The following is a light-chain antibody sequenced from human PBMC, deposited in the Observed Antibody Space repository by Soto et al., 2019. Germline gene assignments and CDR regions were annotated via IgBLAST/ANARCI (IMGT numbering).Light chain of an antibody. CDR3: QKYSSVPV. Sequence: DIQMTQSPTSLSASVGDRVTITCRASQDSRNFVAWYQQKPGKAPKLLIYAASTLQSGVPSRFSGSGSGTDSPPTSSRLPDEDVANYSRQKYSSVPVFGPGTKVEIK. V-gene: IGKV1-27*01. J-gene: IGKJ3*01. CDR2: AAS. CDR1: QDSRNF.